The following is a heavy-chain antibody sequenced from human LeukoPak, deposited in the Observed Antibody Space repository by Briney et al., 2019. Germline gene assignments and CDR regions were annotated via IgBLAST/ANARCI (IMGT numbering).Heavy chain of an antibody. CDR3: ARLPGRRSWFDP. CDR1: GGSISSSSYY. CDR2: IYYSGST. Sequence: MTSETLSLTCTVSGGSISSSSYYWGWIRQPPGEGLEWIGSIYYSGSTYYNPSLKSRVTISVDTSKNQFSLKLSSVTAADTAVYYCARLPGRRSWFDPWGQGTLVTVSS. V-gene: IGHV4-39*01. J-gene: IGHJ5*02.